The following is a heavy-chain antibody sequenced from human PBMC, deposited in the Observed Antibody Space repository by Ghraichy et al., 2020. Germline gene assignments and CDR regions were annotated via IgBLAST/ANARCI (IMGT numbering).Heavy chain of an antibody. J-gene: IGHJ6*02. Sequence: SETLSLTCAVYGGSFSGYYWSWIRQPPGKGLEWIGEINHSGSTNYNPSLKSRVTISVDTSKNQFSLKRSSVTAADTAVYYCARESVPPQYYYDSSGYFDYYYGMDVWGQGTTVTVTS. CDR2: INHSGST. V-gene: IGHV4-34*01. CDR1: GGSFSGYY. CDR3: ARESVPPQYYYDSSGYFDYYYGMDV. D-gene: IGHD3-22*01.